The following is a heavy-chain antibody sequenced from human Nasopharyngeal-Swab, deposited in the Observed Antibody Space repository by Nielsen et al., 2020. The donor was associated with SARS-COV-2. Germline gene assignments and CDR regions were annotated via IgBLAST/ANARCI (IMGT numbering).Heavy chain of an antibody. Sequence: WIRQPPGKGLEWIGEINHSGGTNYNPSLKSRVTISVDTSKNQFSLKLSSVIAADTAVYYCARGRIGGVIGNWFDPWGQGTLVTVSS. CDR3: ARGRIGGVIGNWFDP. V-gene: IGHV4-34*01. J-gene: IGHJ5*02. D-gene: IGHD3-16*02. CDR2: INHSGGT.